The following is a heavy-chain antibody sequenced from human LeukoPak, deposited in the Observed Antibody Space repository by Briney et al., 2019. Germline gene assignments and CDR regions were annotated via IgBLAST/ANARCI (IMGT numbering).Heavy chain of an antibody. CDR1: GFTFSNAW. D-gene: IGHD6-19*01. V-gene: IGHV3-15*01. CDR2: IKSKTDGGTT. CDR3: TTALPRVSGWYHFEY. Sequence: GGSLRLSCAASGFTFSNAWMSWVRQAPGKGLEWVGRIKSKTDGGTTDYAAPVKGRFTISRDDSKNTLYLQMNSLKTEDTAVYYCTTALPRVSGWYHFEYWGQGTLVTVSS. J-gene: IGHJ4*02.